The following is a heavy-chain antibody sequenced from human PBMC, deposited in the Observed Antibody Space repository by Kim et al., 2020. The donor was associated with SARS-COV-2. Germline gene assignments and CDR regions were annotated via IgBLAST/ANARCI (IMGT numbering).Heavy chain of an antibody. J-gene: IGHJ4*02. CDR2: ISYDGSNK. Sequence: GGSLRLSCAASGFTFSSYAMHWVRQAPGKGLEWVAVISYDGSNKYYADSVEGRFTISRDNSKNTLYLQMNSLRAEDTAVYYCARDWEQYQLPDGADYWGQGTLVTVSS. CDR1: GFTFSSYA. D-gene: IGHD2-2*01. V-gene: IGHV3-30-3*01. CDR3: ARDWEQYQLPDGADY.